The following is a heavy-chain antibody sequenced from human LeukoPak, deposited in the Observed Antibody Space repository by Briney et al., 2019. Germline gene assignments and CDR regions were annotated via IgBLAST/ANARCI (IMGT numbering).Heavy chain of an antibody. CDR2: ISSDGSTT. Sequence: GGSLRLSCAASGFTFSSSWMHWVRQGPGKGLVWVSHISSDGSTTIYADSVKGRFTISRDNAKNTVFLQMNSLRAEDTAVYYCARVRGGNTRDLDYWGQGTLVTVSS. CDR1: GFTFSSSW. CDR3: ARVRGGNTRDLDY. V-gene: IGHV3-74*01. D-gene: IGHD4-23*01. J-gene: IGHJ4*02.